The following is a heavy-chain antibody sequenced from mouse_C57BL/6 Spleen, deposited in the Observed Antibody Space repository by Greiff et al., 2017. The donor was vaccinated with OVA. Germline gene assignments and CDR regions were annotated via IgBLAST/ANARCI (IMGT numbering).Heavy chain of an antibody. V-gene: IGHV1-72*01. CDR3: ARKRGIYYGYDDGFAY. Sequence: QVQLQQPGAELVKPGASVKLSCKASGYTFTSYWMHWVKPRPGRGLEWIGRIDPNSGGTKYNEKFKSKATLTVDKPSSTAYMQLSSLTSEDSAVYYCARKRGIYYGYDDGFAYWGQGTLVTVSA. D-gene: IGHD2-2*01. CDR2: IDPNSGGT. J-gene: IGHJ3*01. CDR1: GYTFTSYW.